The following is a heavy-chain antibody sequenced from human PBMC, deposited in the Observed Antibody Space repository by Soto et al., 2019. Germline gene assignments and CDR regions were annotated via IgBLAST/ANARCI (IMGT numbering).Heavy chain of an antibody. CDR2: IIPILGIS. J-gene: IGHJ4*02. CDR1: GGTFSSYT. V-gene: IGHV1-69*02. D-gene: IGHD2-15*01. CDR3: ACSDAHCSGGTCYDY. Sequence: QVQLVQSGVEVKKPGSSVKVSCKASGGTFSSYTISWVRQAPGQGLEWMGRIIPILGISNYAQKFQGRVTSXXDXAXXTAHMELSSLRSEDTAVYYCACSDAHCSGGTCYDYWGQGTLVTVSS.